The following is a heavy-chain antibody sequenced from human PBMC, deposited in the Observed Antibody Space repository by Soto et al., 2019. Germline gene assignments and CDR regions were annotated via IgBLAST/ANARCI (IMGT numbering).Heavy chain of an antibody. Sequence: QVQLQESGPGLVKPSGTLSLTCAVSGGSISSSNWWSGVRQPPGKGLEWIGESYHSGSTKYDPSLRHRVTISVDKSKNQFSLQLNSVTAAHTAVYYCPRRSYGDYPWGSWGQGSLVTVSS. J-gene: IGHJ5*02. V-gene: IGHV4-4*02. D-gene: IGHD4-17*01. CDR3: PRRSYGDYPWGS. CDR2: SYHSGST. CDR1: GGSISSSNW.